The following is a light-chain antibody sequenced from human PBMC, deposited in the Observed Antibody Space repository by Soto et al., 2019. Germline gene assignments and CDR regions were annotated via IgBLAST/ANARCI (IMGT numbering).Light chain of an antibody. CDR3: QVWDSSSDHVV. J-gene: IGLJ2*01. CDR1: NIGSNS. CDR2: DDS. Sequence: SYELTQPPSVSVAPGQTATITCGGTNIGSNSVHWYQQRPGQAPVLVVYDDSDRPSGIPDRFSGSNSGNTATLTISRVEAGDEADYYCQVWDSSSDHVVFGGGTQLTVL. V-gene: IGLV3-21*02.